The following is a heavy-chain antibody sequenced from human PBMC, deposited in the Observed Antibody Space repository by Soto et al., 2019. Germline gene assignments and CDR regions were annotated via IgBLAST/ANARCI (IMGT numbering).Heavy chain of an antibody. CDR1: GFTFRTYD. D-gene: IGHD1-7*01. CDR2: ISDGGTTT. Sequence: PGGSLRLSCAASGFTFRTYDMTWVRQAPGQGLEWVSSISDGGTTTYYADSVEGRFTISRDNSNSTLYLQMNILRAEDTAVYYCAKSRQRHGNYAFDYWGQGALVTVSS. J-gene: IGHJ4*02. CDR3: AKSRQRHGNYAFDY. V-gene: IGHV3-23*01.